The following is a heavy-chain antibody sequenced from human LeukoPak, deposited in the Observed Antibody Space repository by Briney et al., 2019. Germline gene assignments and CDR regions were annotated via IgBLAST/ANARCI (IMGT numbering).Heavy chain of an antibody. CDR1: GYTFTSYG. V-gene: IGHV1-18*04. J-gene: IGHJ4*02. Sequence: GASVNVSCKASGYTFTSYGITWVRQAPGQGLEWMGWISAYNGNTNYAQKLQGRVTMTTDTSTSTAYMELRSLRSDETAVYYCERDGCSGGSCYFDYWGQGTLVTDSS. D-gene: IGHD2-15*01. CDR3: ERDGCSGGSCYFDY. CDR2: ISAYNGNT.